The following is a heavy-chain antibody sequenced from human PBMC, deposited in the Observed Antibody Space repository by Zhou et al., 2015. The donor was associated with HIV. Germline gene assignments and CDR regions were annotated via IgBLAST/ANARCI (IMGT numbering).Heavy chain of an antibody. CDR3: ARDPVVVVPAATNYYYYGMDV. CDR1: GGTFSSYA. D-gene: IGHD2-2*01. CDR2: IIPIFGTA. V-gene: IGHV1-69*01. J-gene: IGHJ6*02. Sequence: QVQLVQSGAEVKKPGSSVKVSCKASGGTFSSYAISWVRQAPGQGLEWMGGIIPIFGTANYAQKFQGRVTITADESTSTAYMELSSLRSEDTAVYYCARDPVVVVPAATNYYYYGMDVWGQGTTVTVSS.